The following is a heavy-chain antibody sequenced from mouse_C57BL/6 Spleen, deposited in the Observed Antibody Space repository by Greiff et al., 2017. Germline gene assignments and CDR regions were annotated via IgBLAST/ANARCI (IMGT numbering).Heavy chain of an antibody. V-gene: IGHV14-2*01. Sequence: EVNVVESGAELVKPGASVKLSCTASGFNIKDYYMHWVKQRTEQGLEWIGRIDPEDGETKYAPKFQGKATITADTSSNTAYLQLSSLTSEDTAVYYCASGNYLYYYAMDYWGQGTSVTVSS. CDR1: GFNIKDYY. CDR3: ASGNYLYYYAMDY. D-gene: IGHD2-1*01. CDR2: IDPEDGET. J-gene: IGHJ4*01.